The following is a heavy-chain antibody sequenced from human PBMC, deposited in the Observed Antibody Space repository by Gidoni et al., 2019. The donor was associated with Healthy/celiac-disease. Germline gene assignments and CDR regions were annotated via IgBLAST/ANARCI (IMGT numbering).Heavy chain of an antibody. V-gene: IGHV5-51*01. Sequence: EVQLVQSGAEVTKPGESLKISCKGSGYSFTIYWIGWVRQMPGKGLEWMGIIYPGDSDTRYSPSFQGQVTISADKSISTAYLQWSSLKASDTAMYYCARRMGRGIAVAVKGGAFDIWGQGTMVTVSS. CDR2: IYPGDSDT. J-gene: IGHJ3*02. D-gene: IGHD6-19*01. CDR3: ARRMGRGIAVAVKGGAFDI. CDR1: GYSFTIYW.